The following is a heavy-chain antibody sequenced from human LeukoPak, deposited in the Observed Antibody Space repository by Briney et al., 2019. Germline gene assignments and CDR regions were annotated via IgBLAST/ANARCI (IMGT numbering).Heavy chain of an antibody. V-gene: IGHV4-59*01. J-gene: IGHJ3*02. D-gene: IGHD6-13*01. CDR1: GGSISSYY. CDR2: LYYSGST. Sequence: SETLSLTCTVSGGSISSYYWTWVRQPPGKGLEWIGSLYYSGSTNYNPSLKSRVTISVDTSKNQFSLKLSSVTAADTAVYYCARMKPYSYSWYLLPGGAFDIWGQGTVVTVSS. CDR3: ARMKPYSYSWYLLPGGAFDI.